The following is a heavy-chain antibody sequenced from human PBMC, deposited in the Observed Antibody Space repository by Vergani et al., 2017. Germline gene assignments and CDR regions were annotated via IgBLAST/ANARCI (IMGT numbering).Heavy chain of an antibody. D-gene: IGHD3-16*02. CDR1: GGSFSGYY. CDR3: ARRKFRITFGGVIVSPADY. J-gene: IGHJ4*02. V-gene: IGHV4-34*01. CDR2: INHSGST. Sequence: QVQLQQWGAGLLKPSETLSLTCAVYGGSFSGYYWSWIRQPPGKGLEWIGEINHSGSTNYNPSLKSLVTISVDTSKNQFSLKLSSVTAADTAVYYCARRKFRITFGGVIVSPADYWGQGTLVTVSS.